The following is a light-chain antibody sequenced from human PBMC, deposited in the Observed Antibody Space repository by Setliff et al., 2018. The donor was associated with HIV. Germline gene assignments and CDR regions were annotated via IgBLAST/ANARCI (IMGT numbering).Light chain of an antibody. J-gene: IGLJ1*01. CDR1: SSDIGGYNY. V-gene: IGLV2-14*01. Sequence: VLTQPASVSGSPGQSITISCTGTSSDIGGYNYVSWYQQHPGKVPKLMIYEVNNRPSGVSNRFSGSKSGNTASLTISGLQAEDEADYYCSSYTDYNTYVFGTGTRSPS. CDR2: EVN. CDR3: SSYTDYNTYV.